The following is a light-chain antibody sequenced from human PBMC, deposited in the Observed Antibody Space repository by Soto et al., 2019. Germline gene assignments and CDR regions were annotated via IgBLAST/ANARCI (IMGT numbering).Light chain of an antibody. J-gene: IGLJ2*01. CDR2: VNSDGSH. CDR1: SRHSRYA. CDR3: QTWGAGIRV. V-gene: IGLV4-69*01. Sequence: QSVLTQSPSASASLGASVKLTCTLSSRHSRYAIAWHQQQPEKGPRYLMKVNSDGSHNKGDGIPDRFSGSSSGAERYLTIPRLPFGDGADYYCQTWGAGIRVFGGGTKLTVL.